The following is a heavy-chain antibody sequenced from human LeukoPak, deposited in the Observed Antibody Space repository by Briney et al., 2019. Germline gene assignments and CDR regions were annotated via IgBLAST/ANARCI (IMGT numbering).Heavy chain of an antibody. CDR2: IIPIFGTA. V-gene: IGHV1-69*05. D-gene: IGHD6-13*01. CDR3: ARDETHYSNSPGWFDP. Sequence: GSSVKVSCKASGGTFSSYAISWVRQAPGQGLEWMGRIIPIFGTANYAQKFQGRVTITTDESTSTAYMELNSLRSEDTAVYYCARDETHYSNSPGWFDPWGQGTLVTVSS. J-gene: IGHJ5*02. CDR1: GGTFSSYA.